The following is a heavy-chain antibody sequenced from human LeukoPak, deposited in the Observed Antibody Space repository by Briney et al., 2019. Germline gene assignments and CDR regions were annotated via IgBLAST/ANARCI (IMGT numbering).Heavy chain of an antibody. Sequence: PSETLSLTCTVSGGSMGPFYWSWIRQSPGKGLEWIGYIYYTENTNYNPSLTSRVTISIDPSKNQFSLKLNSVTAADTAVYYCARKAPMVEYASGWYDYWGQGTLVTVSS. V-gene: IGHV4-59*01. CDR2: IYYTENT. CDR1: GGSMGPFY. D-gene: IGHD6-19*01. CDR3: ARKAPMVEYASGWYDY. J-gene: IGHJ4*02.